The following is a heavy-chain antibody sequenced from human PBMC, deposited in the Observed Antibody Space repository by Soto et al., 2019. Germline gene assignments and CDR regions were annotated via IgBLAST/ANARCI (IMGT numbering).Heavy chain of an antibody. D-gene: IGHD3-16*01. Sequence: GSLRLSCAASGFTVSSNYMSWVRQAPGKGLEWVSVIYSGGSTYYADSVKGRFTISRDNSKNTLYLQMNSLRAEDTAVYYCARGYVASYYDYWGQGTLVTVSS. CDR1: GFTVSSNY. J-gene: IGHJ4*02. V-gene: IGHV3-66*02. CDR2: IYSGGST. CDR3: ARGYVASYYDY.